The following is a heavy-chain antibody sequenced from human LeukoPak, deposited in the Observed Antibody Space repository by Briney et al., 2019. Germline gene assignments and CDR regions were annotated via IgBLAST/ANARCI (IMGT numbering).Heavy chain of an antibody. V-gene: IGHV1-69*04. Sequence: SVKLSCNASGGTFSIYAISWVRQAPGQGLEWMGRIIPIFGIANYAQKFQGRVTITADKSTSTAYMELSSLRSEDTAVYYCARAASQGPPYYFDFWGQGTLVTVSS. CDR1: GGTFSIYA. J-gene: IGHJ4*02. CDR2: IIPIFGIA. CDR3: ARAASQGPPYYFDF.